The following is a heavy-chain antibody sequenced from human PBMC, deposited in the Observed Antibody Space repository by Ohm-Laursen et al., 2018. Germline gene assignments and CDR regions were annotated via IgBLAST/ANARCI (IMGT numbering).Heavy chain of an antibody. Sequence: SLRLSCAASGFTVSNNYMSWVRQAPGKGLEWVSVIYSGGGTNYADSVKGQFTISRDNSKNTLYLQMNSLRAEDTAVYYCAKDMWGASAYWGQGTLVTVSS. D-gene: IGHD1-26*01. V-gene: IGHV3-53*01. CDR2: IYSGGGT. J-gene: IGHJ4*02. CDR1: GFTVSNNY. CDR3: AKDMWGASAY.